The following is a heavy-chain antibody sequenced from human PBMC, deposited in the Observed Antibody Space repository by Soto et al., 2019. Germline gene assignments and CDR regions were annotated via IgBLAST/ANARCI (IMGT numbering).Heavy chain of an antibody. CDR3: VTSGSYSGTYPGWFDP. D-gene: IGHD1-26*01. Sequence: EVQMLASGGGLVQPGGSLRLSCAASGFTFNSYAMSWVRQAPGTGLEWVSANSGSGTRTFYADSVQGRFTISRDNSKNTLFLQMNSLRVEDTALYYCVTSGSYSGTYPGWFDPWGQGTLVTVSS. CDR1: GFTFNSYA. CDR2: NSGSGTRT. J-gene: IGHJ5*02. V-gene: IGHV3-23*01.